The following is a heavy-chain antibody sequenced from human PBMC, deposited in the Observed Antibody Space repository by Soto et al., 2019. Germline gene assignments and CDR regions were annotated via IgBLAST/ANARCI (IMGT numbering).Heavy chain of an antibody. CDR2: IYNSGSS. Sequence: SETLSLTCAVSGYSISSGYSWDWIRQPPGRGLEWIGNIYNSGSSFYSPSLRSRVTMSQDTSKNQFSLELRSVTAADTAVYYCARPHLGSSWSRAFDYWGQGTLVTVSS. V-gene: IGHV4-38-2*01. CDR3: ARPHLGSSWSRAFDY. J-gene: IGHJ4*02. D-gene: IGHD6-13*01. CDR1: GYSISSGYS.